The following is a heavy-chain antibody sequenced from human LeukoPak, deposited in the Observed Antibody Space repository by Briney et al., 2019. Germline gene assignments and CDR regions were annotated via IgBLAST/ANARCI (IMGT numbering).Heavy chain of an antibody. CDR1: GGSISSGDYY. Sequence: PSETLSLTCTVSGGSISSGDYYWSWIRQPPGKGLEWIGYIYYSGSTYYNPSLKSRVTISVDTSKNQFSLKLSSVTAADTAVYYCARGTERFLEWLFDPWGQGTLVTVS. J-gene: IGHJ5*02. V-gene: IGHV4-30-4*08. D-gene: IGHD3-3*01. CDR2: IYYSGST. CDR3: ARGTERFLEWLFDP.